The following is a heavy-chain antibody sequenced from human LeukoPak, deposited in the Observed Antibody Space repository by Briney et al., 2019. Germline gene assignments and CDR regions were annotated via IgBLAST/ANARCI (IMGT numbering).Heavy chain of an antibody. CDR1: GYSFTSYW. D-gene: IGHD3-9*01. CDR3: ARRNYDILTGYYPLDY. J-gene: IGHJ4*02. V-gene: IGHV5-51*01. Sequence: GESLKISCKGSGYSFTSYWIGWVRQMPGKGLEWMGIIYPGDSDTRYSPSFQGQDTISADKSISTAYLQWSSLKASDTAMYYCARRNYDILTGYYPLDYWGQGTLVTVSS. CDR2: IYPGDSDT.